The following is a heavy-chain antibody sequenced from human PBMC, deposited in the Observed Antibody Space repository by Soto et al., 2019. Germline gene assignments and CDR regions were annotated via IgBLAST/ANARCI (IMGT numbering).Heavy chain of an antibody. J-gene: IGHJ4*02. CDR2: IYYSGST. CDR1: GGSVSSGSYY. Sequence: SETLSLTCTVSGGSVSSGSYYWSWIRQPPGKGLEGIGYIYYSGSTNYNPSLKSRVTISVDTSKHQFSLKLSSVTAADTAVYYCVREGIAVAGTVDYWGQGTLVTVSS. CDR3: VREGIAVAGTVDY. D-gene: IGHD6-19*01. V-gene: IGHV4-61*01.